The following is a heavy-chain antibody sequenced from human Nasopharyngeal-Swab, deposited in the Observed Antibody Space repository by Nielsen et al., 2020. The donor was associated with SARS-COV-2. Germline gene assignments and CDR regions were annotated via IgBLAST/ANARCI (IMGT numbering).Heavy chain of an antibody. CDR2: IIAIFGTA. D-gene: IGHD3-10*01. V-gene: IGHV1-69*13. J-gene: IGHJ3*02. CDR1: AGTFSSYA. Sequence: SVKVSCKASAGTFSSYAVSWVRQAPGQGLEWMGGIIAIFGTANYAQKFQGRVTITADESTSTAFMELSSLRSEDTAVYYCAGWITMIRGATFDIWGQGTMVTVSS. CDR3: AGWITMIRGATFDI.